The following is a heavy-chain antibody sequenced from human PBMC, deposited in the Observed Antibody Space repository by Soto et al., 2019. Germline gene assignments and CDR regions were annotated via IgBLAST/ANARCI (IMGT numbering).Heavy chain of an antibody. V-gene: IGHV3-23*01. CDR2: ISGSGDSK. D-gene: IGHD3-10*01. CDR3: AKRAYGSDFDY. J-gene: IGHJ4*02. CDR1: GFTFSSYA. Sequence: EVPLLESGGGLVQPGGSLRLSCAASGFTFSSYAMSWVRQAPGKGLEWVSVISGSGDSKYYADSVKGRFTISRDSSKNTLYLQMNSLRVEDTAVYYCAKRAYGSDFDYWGQGTLVTVSS.